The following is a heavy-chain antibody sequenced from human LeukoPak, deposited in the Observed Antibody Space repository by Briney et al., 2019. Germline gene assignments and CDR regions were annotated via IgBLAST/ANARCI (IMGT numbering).Heavy chain of an antibody. CDR3: ARTPRPGYSSGWYRGTGGNYYMDI. V-gene: IGHV4-59*08. CDR2: IYYSGST. D-gene: IGHD6-19*01. J-gene: IGHJ6*03. CDR1: GGSISSYY. Sequence: SETLSLTCTVSGGSISSYYWSWIRQPPGKGLEWIGYIYYSGSTNYNPSLKSRVTMSVDTSKNQFSLKLSSVTAADTAVYYCARTPRPGYSSGWYRGTGGNYYMDIWGKGTTVTVSS.